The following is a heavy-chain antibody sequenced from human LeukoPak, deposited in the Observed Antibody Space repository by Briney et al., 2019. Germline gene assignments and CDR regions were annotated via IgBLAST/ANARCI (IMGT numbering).Heavy chain of an antibody. Sequence: GGSLRLSCAASGFVVSTNYMTWVRQPPGMGLEWVSVIYKDGRTFYTDSVKGRFTVSRDNSKNTVYLQMSSLRVEDTAVYYCAKSLTYYHENSDSIWGQGTLVTVSS. V-gene: IGHV3-53*01. CDR1: GFVVSTNY. CDR3: AKSLTYYHENSDSI. J-gene: IGHJ4*02. D-gene: IGHD3-22*01. CDR2: IYKDGRT.